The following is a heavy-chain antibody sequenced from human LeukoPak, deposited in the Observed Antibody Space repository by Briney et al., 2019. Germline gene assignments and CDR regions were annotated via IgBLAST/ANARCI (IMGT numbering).Heavy chain of an antibody. Sequence: SQTLSLTCAISGDSVSSNRAAWNWIRQSPSRGLEWLGRTYYRSRWYSDYAVSVKDRITIIPDTSKNHFSLHLDSVTPEDTAVYFCTRVVEYYDILTGSPKGDNYFDSWGQGTLVTVSS. CDR3: TRVVEYYDILTGSPKGDNYFDS. V-gene: IGHV6-1*01. J-gene: IGHJ4*02. D-gene: IGHD3-9*01. CDR1: GDSVSSNRAA. CDR2: TYYRSRWYS.